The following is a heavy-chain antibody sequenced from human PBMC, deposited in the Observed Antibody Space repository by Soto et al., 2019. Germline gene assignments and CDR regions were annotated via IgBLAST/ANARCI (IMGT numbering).Heavy chain of an antibody. V-gene: IGHV1-18*01. CDR3: ARTLIRPARLEFDY. J-gene: IGHJ4*02. D-gene: IGHD6-6*01. CDR1: GYTFTSYG. CDR2: ISAYNGNT. Sequence: ASVKVSCKASGYTFTSYGISWVRQAPGQGLEWMGWISAYNGNTNYAQKLQGRVTMTTDTSTSTAYMELRSLRSDDTAVYYCARTLIRPARLEFDYWGQGTLVTVSS.